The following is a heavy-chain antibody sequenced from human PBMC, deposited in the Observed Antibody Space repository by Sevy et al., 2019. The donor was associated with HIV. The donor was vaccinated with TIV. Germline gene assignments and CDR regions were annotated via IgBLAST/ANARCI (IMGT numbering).Heavy chain of an antibody. D-gene: IGHD3-3*01. Sequence: GGSLRLSCAASGFNFSSYGMHWVRRAPGKGLEWVAVLSYDGSSKDYADSVKGRFTISRDNSKNTVYLQINRLRAEDTAVYYCAKESGSYYDFWSGHDAFAIWGQGTMVTVSS. V-gene: IGHV3-30*18. CDR2: LSYDGSSK. CDR3: AKESGSYYDFWSGHDAFAI. J-gene: IGHJ3*02. CDR1: GFNFSSYG.